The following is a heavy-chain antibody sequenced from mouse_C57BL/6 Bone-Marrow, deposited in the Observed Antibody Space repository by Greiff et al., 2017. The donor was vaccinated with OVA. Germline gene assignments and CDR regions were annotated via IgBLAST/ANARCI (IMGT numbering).Heavy chain of an antibody. V-gene: IGHV1-54*01. CDR1: GYAFTNYL. Sequence: QVQLQQSGAELVRPGTSVKVSCKASGYAFTNYLIEWVKQRPGQGLEWIGVINPGSGGTNYNEKFKGKATLTADKSSSTAYMQLSSLTSEDSAVYFCARRAEGDAMDYWGQGTSVTVSS. J-gene: IGHJ4*01. D-gene: IGHD3-3*01. CDR3: ARRAEGDAMDY. CDR2: INPGSGGT.